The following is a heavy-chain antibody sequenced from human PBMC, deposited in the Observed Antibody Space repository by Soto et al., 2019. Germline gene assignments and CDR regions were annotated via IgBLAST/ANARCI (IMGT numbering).Heavy chain of an antibody. CDR3: ARVGGATRRHYYDSSGYYYFDY. CDR2: ISSNGGST. D-gene: IGHD3-22*01. Sequence: RGSLRLSCAASGFTFSSYAMHWVRQAPGKGLEYVSAISSNGGSTYYANSVKGRFTISRDNSKNTLYLQMGSLRAEDMAVYYCARVGGATRRHYYDSSGYYYFDYWGQGTLVTVSS. CDR1: GFTFSSYA. J-gene: IGHJ4*02. V-gene: IGHV3-64*01.